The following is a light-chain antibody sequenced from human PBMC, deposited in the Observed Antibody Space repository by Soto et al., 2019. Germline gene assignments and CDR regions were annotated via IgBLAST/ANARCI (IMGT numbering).Light chain of an antibody. CDR1: QSISTW. CDR2: KAS. J-gene: IGKJ2*01. CDR3: QQYNDSFPYT. Sequence: DIQLTQSPSTLSASIGDRVTITCRASQSISTWLAWYQQKPGTAPKLLIYKASTLERGVPSRFSGSRSGTEFTLTVSSLQPDDFATYYCQQYNDSFPYTFGQGTKREIK. V-gene: IGKV1-5*03.